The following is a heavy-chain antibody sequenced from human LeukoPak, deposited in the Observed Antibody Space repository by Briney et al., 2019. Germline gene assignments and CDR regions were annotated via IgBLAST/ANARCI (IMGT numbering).Heavy chain of an antibody. CDR3: ARDVFADSSGGSFDF. D-gene: IGHD3-16*01. V-gene: IGHV3-33*01. CDR1: GFSFDTHG. Sequence: PGRSLRLSCAASGFSFDTHGMHWVRQAPGKGLEWVAVIWYDGSKKYYADSVMGRFTISRDNSKKSLFLQMNSLRAEDTALYYCARDVFADSSGGSFDFWGQGTLVTVSS. CDR2: IWYDGSKK. J-gene: IGHJ4*02.